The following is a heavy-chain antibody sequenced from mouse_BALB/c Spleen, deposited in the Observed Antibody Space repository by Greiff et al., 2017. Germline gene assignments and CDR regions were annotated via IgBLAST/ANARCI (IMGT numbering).Heavy chain of an antibody. CDR1: GYTFTDYN. CDR2: IYPYNGGT. J-gene: IGHJ3*01. CDR3: AGDGWAY. V-gene: IGHV1S29*02. Sequence: VQLKESGPELVKPGASVKISCKASGYTFTDYNMHWVKQSHGKSLEWIGYIYPYNGGTGYNQKFKSKATLTVDNSSSTAYMELRSLTSEDSAVYYCAGDGWAYWGQGTLVTVSA. D-gene: IGHD2-3*01.